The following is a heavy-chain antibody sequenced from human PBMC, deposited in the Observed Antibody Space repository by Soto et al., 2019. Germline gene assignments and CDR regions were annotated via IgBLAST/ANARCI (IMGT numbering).Heavy chain of an antibody. CDR2: IYYSGST. CDR1: GGSVSSGSYY. D-gene: IGHD5-18*01. V-gene: IGHV4-61*01. J-gene: IGHJ4*02. CDR3: ARGRGYSYGRGPKDY. Sequence: PSETLSLTCTVSGGSVSSGSYYWSWIRQPPGKGLEWIGYIYYSGSTNYNPSLKSRVTISVDTSKNQFSLKLSSVTAADTAVYYCARGRGYSYGRGPKDYWGQGTLVTVSS.